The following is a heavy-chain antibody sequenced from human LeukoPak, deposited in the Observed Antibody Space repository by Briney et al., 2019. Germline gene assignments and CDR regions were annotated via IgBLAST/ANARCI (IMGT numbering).Heavy chain of an antibody. Sequence: SSVTVSCKASGGTFSSYAISWVRQAPGQGLEWMGRIIPIFGIANYAQKFQGRVTITADKSTSTAYMELSSLRSEDTAVYYCARDRGHAYDSSGYFDYWGQGTLVTVSS. D-gene: IGHD3-22*01. CDR3: ARDRGHAYDSSGYFDY. CDR2: IIPIFGIA. CDR1: GGTFSSYA. J-gene: IGHJ4*02. V-gene: IGHV1-69*04.